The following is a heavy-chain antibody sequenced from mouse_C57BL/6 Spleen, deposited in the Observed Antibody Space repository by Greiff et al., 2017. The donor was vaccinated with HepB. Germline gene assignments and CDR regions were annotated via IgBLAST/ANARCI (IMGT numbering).Heavy chain of an antibody. D-gene: IGHD4-1*01. J-gene: IGHJ4*01. CDR1: GYAFSSSW. CDR2: IYPGDGAT. V-gene: IGHV1-82*01. Sequence: VQLQQSGPELVKPGASVKISCKASGYAFSSSWMNWVKQRPGKGLEWIGRIYPGDGATNYNGKFKGKATLTADKSSSTAYMQLSSLTSEDSAVYFCAKEEKQGRVYAMDYWGQGTSVTVSS. CDR3: AKEEKQGRVYAMDY.